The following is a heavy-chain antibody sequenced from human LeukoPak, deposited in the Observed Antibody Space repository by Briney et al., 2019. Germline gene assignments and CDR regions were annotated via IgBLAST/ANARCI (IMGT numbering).Heavy chain of an antibody. CDR2: IKSDGSTT. D-gene: IGHD5-18*01. Sequence: GGSLRLSCAASGFTFDDYAMHWVRQAPGKGLVWVSRIKSDGSTTTYADSVKGRFTISRDNAKNTLYLQMNSLRAEDTAVYYCARVVDTHFDYWGQGTLVTVSS. CDR1: GFTFDDYA. J-gene: IGHJ4*02. CDR3: ARVVDTHFDY. V-gene: IGHV3-74*01.